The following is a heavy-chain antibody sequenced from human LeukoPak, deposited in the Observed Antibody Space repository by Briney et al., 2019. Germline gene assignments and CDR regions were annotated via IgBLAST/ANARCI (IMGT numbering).Heavy chain of an antibody. CDR1: GYTFTSYG. CDR2: IIPILGIA. CDR3: ASYTVTNADYYYGMDV. Sequence: ASVKVSCKASGYTFTSYGISWVRQAPGQGLEWMGRIIPILGIANYAQKFQGRVTITADKSTSTAYMELSSLRSEDTAVYYCASYTVTNADYYYGMDVWGQGTTVTVSS. D-gene: IGHD4-17*01. V-gene: IGHV1-69*04. J-gene: IGHJ6*02.